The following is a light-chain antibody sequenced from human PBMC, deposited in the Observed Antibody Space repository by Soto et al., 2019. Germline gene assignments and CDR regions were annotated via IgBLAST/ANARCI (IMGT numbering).Light chain of an antibody. CDR1: QGISSY. J-gene: IGKJ4*01. V-gene: IGKV1-9*01. CDR2: AAS. CDR3: QQLNSYPLT. Sequence: DIQLTQSPSFLSASVGDRVTITCRASQGISSYLAWYQQKPGKAPKLLIYAASTLQSGVPSRFSGSGPGTEFTHTISSLQPEDFAAYYCQQLNSYPLTFGGGTKVEIK.